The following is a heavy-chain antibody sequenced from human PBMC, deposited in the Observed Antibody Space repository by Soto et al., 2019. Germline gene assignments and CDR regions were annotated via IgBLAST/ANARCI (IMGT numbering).Heavy chain of an antibody. CDR2: VYHTGAA. D-gene: IGHD1-1*01. V-gene: IGHV4-4*02. CDR1: GASITTSNW. CDR3: ARYSYDLD. Sequence: QVRLQESGPGLMKPSVRPSETLSLTCAVSGASITTSNWWTWIRQFPGQGLEWIGRVYHTGAAHYNPALQSRVFLSVDKSRNEFSLTMSSVTAADTAVYYCARYSYDLDWGQGTLVTVSS. J-gene: IGHJ4*02.